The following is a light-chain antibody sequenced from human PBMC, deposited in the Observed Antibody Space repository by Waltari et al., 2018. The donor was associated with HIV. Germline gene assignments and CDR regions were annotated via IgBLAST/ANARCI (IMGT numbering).Light chain of an antibody. V-gene: IGKV3-11*01. J-gene: IGKJ3*01. CDR2: GAS. Sequence: VLTQSPVTLSASPGERVTLSCRASHSVTSYLSWYQQKPGQAPRLLIYGASKRATGIPARFSGTGSGTDFTLTISSLEPEDFAVYFCQQHSNWPMITFGPGSTVDV. CDR3: QQHSNWPMIT. CDR1: HSVTSY.